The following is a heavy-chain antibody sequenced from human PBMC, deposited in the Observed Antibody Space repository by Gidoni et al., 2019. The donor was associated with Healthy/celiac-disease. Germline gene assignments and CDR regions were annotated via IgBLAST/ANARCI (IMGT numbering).Heavy chain of an antibody. V-gene: IGHV3-30-3*01. Sequence: QVQLVESGGGVVQPGRSLRLSCAASGFTFSRYAMHWVRQAPGKGLGWVAVISYDGSNKYYADSVKGRFTISRDNSKNTLYLQMNSLRAEDTAVYYCARVQFKAAITNYYYYGMDVWGQGTTVTVSS. CDR2: ISYDGSNK. CDR3: ARVQFKAAITNYYYYGMDV. J-gene: IGHJ6*02. D-gene: IGHD2-2*02. CDR1: GFTFSRYA.